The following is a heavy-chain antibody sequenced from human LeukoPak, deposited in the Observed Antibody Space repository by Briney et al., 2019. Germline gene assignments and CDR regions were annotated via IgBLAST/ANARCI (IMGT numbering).Heavy chain of an antibody. Sequence: GSXRLSCAASGFTFSSYSMNWVRQAPGKGLEWVSSISSSSSYIYYADSVKGRFTISRDNAKNSPYLQMNSLRAEDTAVYYCARDFMGQGHDDFDYWGQGTLVTVSS. CDR1: GFTFSSYS. CDR3: ARDFMGQGHDDFDY. D-gene: IGHD3-16*01. J-gene: IGHJ4*02. V-gene: IGHV3-21*01. CDR2: ISSSSSYI.